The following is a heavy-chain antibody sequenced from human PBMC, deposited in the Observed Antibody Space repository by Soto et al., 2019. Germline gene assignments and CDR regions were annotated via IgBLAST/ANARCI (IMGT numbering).Heavy chain of an antibody. Sequence: GASVKVSCKASGYTFTGYYMHWVRQAPGQGLEWMGWINPNSGGTNYAQKFQGWVTMTRDTSISTAYMELSRLRSDDTAVYYCARDGGLRPQGGGMDVWGQGTTVTVSS. CDR1: GYTFTGYY. J-gene: IGHJ6*02. V-gene: IGHV1-2*04. CDR3: ARDGGLRPQGGGMDV. CDR2: INPNSGGT. D-gene: IGHD3-16*01.